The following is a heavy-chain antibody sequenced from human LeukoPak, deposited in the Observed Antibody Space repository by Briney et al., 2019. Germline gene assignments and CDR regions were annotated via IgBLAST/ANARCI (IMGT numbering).Heavy chain of an antibody. J-gene: IGHJ4*02. D-gene: IGHD3-3*01. Sequence: PGGSLRLSCAASGFTFSSYAMSWVRQAPGKGLEWVSAISGSGGSTYYADSVKGRFTISRDNSKNTLYLQMNSLRAEDTAVYYCAKDLDFWSGWPEKNKLDYWGQGTLVTVSS. CDR1: GFTFSSYA. CDR3: AKDLDFWSGWPEKNKLDY. V-gene: IGHV3-23*01. CDR2: ISGSGGST.